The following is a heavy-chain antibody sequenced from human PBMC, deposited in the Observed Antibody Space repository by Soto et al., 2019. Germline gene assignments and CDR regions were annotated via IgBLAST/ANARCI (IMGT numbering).Heavy chain of an antibody. D-gene: IGHD3-3*01. CDR2: ISAYNGNT. CDR3: ARGLRAYYDFWSGYPPYYYYYMDV. CDR1: GYTFTSYG. Sequence: ASVKVSCKASGYTFTSYGISWVRQAPGQGLEWMGWISAYNGNTSYAQKLQGRVTMTRNTSISTAYMELSSLRSEDTAVYYCARGLRAYYDFWSGYPPYYYYYMDVWGKGTTVTVSS. J-gene: IGHJ6*03. V-gene: IGHV1-18*01.